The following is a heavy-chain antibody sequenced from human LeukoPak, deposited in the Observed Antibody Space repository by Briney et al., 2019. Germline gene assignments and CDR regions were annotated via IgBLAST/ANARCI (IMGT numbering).Heavy chain of an antibody. CDR2: INHSGST. V-gene: IGHV4-34*01. J-gene: IGHJ4*02. CDR3: ARYEYCSSTSCYPDY. Sequence: PSETLSLTCAVYGGSFCDYYWTWLRQPPGKGLEGIGEINHSGSTNYNPSLKSRVTISVDKSKNQFSLKLSSVTAADTAVYYCARYEYCSSTSCYPDYWGQGTLVTVSS. D-gene: IGHD2-2*01. CDR1: GGSFCDYY.